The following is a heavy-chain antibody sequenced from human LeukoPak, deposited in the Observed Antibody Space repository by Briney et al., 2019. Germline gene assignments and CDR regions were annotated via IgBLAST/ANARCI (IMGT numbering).Heavy chain of an antibody. CDR2: IHSNSGGT. CDR1: GYTFTDYF. Sequence: ASVKVSCKASGYTFTDYFMHWARQAPGQGLEWMGWIHSNSGGTHCAQRFQGRVTLTRDTSLSTAYMELSGLTSDDTAVYYCVRDVVMLLDARGYDHWGQGTLITVSS. D-gene: IGHD2/OR15-2a*01. V-gene: IGHV1-2*02. J-gene: IGHJ4*02. CDR3: VRDVVMLLDARGYDH.